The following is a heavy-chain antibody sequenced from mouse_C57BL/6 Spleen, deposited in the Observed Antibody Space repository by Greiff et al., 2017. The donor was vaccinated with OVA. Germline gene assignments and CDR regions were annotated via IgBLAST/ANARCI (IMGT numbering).Heavy chain of an antibody. CDR1: GYTFTSYW. D-gene: IGHD2-1*01. CDR3: ARSDYGNPYYPMDY. CDR2: IDPSDSET. V-gene: IGHV1-52*01. Sequence: VQLQQPGAELVRPGSSVKLSCKASGYTFTSYWMHWVKQRPIQGLEWIGNIDPSDSETHYNQKFKDKATLTVDKSSSTAYMQLSSLTSEDSAVYYCARSDYGNPYYPMDYWGQGTSVTVSS. J-gene: IGHJ4*01.